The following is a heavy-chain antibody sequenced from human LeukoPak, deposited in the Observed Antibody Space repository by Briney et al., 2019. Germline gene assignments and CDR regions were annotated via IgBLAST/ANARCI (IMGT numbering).Heavy chain of an antibody. CDR3: ARAKYYYDSSGYYS. CDR2: ISSSSSYI. CDR1: GFTFSSYS. Sequence: GGSLRLSCAASGFTFSSYSMNWVRQAPGKGLEWVSSISSSSSYIYYADSVKGRFTISRDNAKNSLYLQMNSLRAEDTAVYYCARAKYYYDSSGYYSWGQGTLVTVSP. V-gene: IGHV3-21*01. J-gene: IGHJ4*02. D-gene: IGHD3-22*01.